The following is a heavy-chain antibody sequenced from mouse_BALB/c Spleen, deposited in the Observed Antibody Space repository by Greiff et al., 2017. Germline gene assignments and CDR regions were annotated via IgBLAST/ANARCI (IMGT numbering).Heavy chain of an antibody. D-gene: IGHD4-1*01. CDR3: ARETGHFNY. V-gene: IGHV5-6-3*01. J-gene: IGHJ2*01. CDR1: GFTFSSYG. CDR2: INSNGGST. Sequence: EVKLVESGGGLVQPGGSLKLSCAASGFTFSSYGMSWVRQTPDKRLELVATINSNGGSTYYPDSVKGRFTISRDNAKNTLYLQMSSLKSEDTAMYYCARETGHFNYWGQGTTLTVSS.